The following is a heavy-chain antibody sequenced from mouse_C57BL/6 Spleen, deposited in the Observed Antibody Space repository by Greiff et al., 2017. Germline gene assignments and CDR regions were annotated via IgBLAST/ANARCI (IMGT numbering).Heavy chain of an antibody. Sequence: VQLQQSGPELVKPGASVKISCKASGYAFSSSWMNWVKQRPGKGLEWIGRIYPGDGDTNYNGKFKGKATLTADKSSSTAYMQLSSLTSEDSAVYFGARETAVDDYAMDYWGQGTSVTVSS. CDR2: IYPGDGDT. CDR3: ARETAVDDYAMDY. D-gene: IGHD1-1*01. J-gene: IGHJ4*01. CDR1: GYAFSSSW. V-gene: IGHV1-82*01.